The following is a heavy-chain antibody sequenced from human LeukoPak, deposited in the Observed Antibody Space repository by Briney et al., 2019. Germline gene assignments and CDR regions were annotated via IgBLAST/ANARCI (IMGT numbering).Heavy chain of an antibody. V-gene: IGHV3-7*01. CDR3: ARGCSSTSCSGWFDP. J-gene: IGHJ5*02. D-gene: IGHD2-2*01. CDR2: IKQYGSEK. CDR1: GFTFGSYW. Sequence: PGGSLRLSCAASGFTFGSYWMTWVRQAPGKGLEWVANIKQYGSEKNYVDSVKGRFTISRDNAKNSLDLQMSSLRAEDTAIYYCARGCSSTSCSGWFDPWGQGTLVTVSS.